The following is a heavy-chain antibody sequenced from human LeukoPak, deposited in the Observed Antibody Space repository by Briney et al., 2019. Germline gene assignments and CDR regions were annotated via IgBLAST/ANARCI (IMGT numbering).Heavy chain of an antibody. D-gene: IGHD4/OR15-4a*01. V-gene: IGHV3-21*01. CDR3: VRIPNSANFPNWFDP. J-gene: IGHJ5*02. Sequence: GGSLRLSCAASGFTFSRSTMNWVRRAPGKGLEWVSSISSGSDYIYYADSVKGRFTISRDNAKNSLYLQMNSLRAEDTAVYYCVRIPNSANFPNWFDPWGQGTLVTVSS. CDR1: GFTFSRST. CDR2: ISSGSDYI.